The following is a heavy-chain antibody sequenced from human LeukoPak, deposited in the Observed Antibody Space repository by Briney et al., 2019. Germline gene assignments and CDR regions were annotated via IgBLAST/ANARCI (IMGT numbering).Heavy chain of an antibody. Sequence: GGSLRLSCAASGFTFDDYAMHWARQAPGKGLEWVSLISGNGGSTYYADSVKGRFTISRDNSKNSLYLQMNSLRTEDTALYYCAKVGYSGYDDYYYYGMDVWGQGTTVTVSS. D-gene: IGHD5-12*01. CDR1: GFTFDDYA. J-gene: IGHJ6*02. CDR3: AKVGYSGYDDYYYYGMDV. V-gene: IGHV3-43*02. CDR2: ISGNGGST.